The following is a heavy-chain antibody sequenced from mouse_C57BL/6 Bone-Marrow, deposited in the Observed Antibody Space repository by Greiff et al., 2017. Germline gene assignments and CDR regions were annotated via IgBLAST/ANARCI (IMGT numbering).Heavy chain of an antibody. CDR2: INPNNGGT. CDR1: GYTFTDYY. CDR3: ARSRRYYYGSSYGAMDY. J-gene: IGHJ4*01. Sequence: VQLQQSGPELEKPGASVKISCKASGYTFTDYYMNWVKQSHGKSLEWIGDINPNNGGTSYNQKFKGKATLTVDKSSSTAYMELRSLTSEDAAVYYCARSRRYYYGSSYGAMDYWGQGTSVTVSS. D-gene: IGHD1-1*01. V-gene: IGHV1-26*01.